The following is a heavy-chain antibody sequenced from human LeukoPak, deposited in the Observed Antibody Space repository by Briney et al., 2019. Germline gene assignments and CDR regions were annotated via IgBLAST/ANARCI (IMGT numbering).Heavy chain of an antibody. CDR2: IYSGGST. V-gene: IGHV3-53*01. D-gene: IGHD5-18*01. J-gene: IGHJ4*02. CDR3: ARSVGYSYGYDY. CDR1: GFTFSNAW. Sequence: GGSLRLSCAASGFTFSNAWMSWVRQAPGKGLEWVSVIYSGGSTYYADSVKGRFTISRDNSKNTLYLQMNSLRAEDTAVYYCARSVGYSYGYDYWGQGTLVTVSS.